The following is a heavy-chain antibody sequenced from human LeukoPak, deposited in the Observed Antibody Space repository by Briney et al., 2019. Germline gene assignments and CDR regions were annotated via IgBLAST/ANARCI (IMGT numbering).Heavy chain of an antibody. D-gene: IGHD3-22*01. CDR1: GGSISSSNW. V-gene: IGHV4-4*02. Sequence: PSETLSLTCAVSGGSISSSNWWSWVRPPPGKGLEWIGEIYHSGSTNYNPSLKSRVTISVDKSKNQFSLKLSSVTAADTAVYYCARSYDSSGYCYDYWGQGTLVTVSS. CDR2: IYHSGST. J-gene: IGHJ4*02. CDR3: ARSYDSSGYCYDY.